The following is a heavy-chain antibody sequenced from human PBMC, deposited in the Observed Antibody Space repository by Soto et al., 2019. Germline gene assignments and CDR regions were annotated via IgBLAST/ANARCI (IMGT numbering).Heavy chain of an antibody. Sequence: SETLSLTCAVSGGSISSGGYSWSWIRQPPGKGLEWIGYIYHSGSTYYNPSLKSRVTISVDRSKNQFSLKLSSVTAADTAVYYCARGGYYGSGDYFDYWGQGTLVTVSS. D-gene: IGHD3-10*01. V-gene: IGHV4-30-2*01. J-gene: IGHJ4*02. CDR3: ARGGYYGSGDYFDY. CDR2: IYHSGST. CDR1: GGSISSGGYS.